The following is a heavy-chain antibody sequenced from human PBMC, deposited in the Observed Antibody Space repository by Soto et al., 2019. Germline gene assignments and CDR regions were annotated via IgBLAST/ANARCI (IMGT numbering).Heavy chain of an antibody. CDR2: IIPIFGTA. CDR3: ASSVRGSYDYYYYYGMDV. CDR1: GGTFSSYA. D-gene: IGHD1-26*01. J-gene: IGHJ6*02. Sequence: GASVKVSCKASGGTFSSYAISWVRQAPGQGLEWMGGIIPIFGTANYAQKFQGRVTITADESTSTAYMELSSLRSEDTAVYYCASSVRGSYDYYYYYGMDVWGQGTTVTVSS. V-gene: IGHV1-69*13.